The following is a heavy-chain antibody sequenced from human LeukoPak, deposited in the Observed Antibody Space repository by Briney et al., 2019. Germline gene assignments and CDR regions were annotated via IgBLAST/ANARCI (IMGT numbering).Heavy chain of an antibody. D-gene: IGHD5-24*01. CDR3: ARSRWLQFGRALDY. J-gene: IGHJ4*02. V-gene: IGHV4-34*01. Sequence: SETLSLTCAVYGGSFSGYYWSWIRQPPGKGLEWIGEINHSGSTNYNPSLKSRVSISVDTSKNQFSLKLSSVTAADTAVYYCARSRWLQFGRALDYWGQGTLVTVSS. CDR2: INHSGST. CDR1: GGSFSGYY.